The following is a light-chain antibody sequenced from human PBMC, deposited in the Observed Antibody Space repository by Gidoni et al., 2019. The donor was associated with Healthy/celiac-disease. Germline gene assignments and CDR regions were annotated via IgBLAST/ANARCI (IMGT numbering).Light chain of an antibody. J-gene: IGLJ1*01. Sequence: SYELTQPPSGSVSPGPTASITCSGDKLGDKYACWYQQKPGQSPVLVIYQDSKRPSGIPERFSGSNSGNTATLTISGTQAMDEADYYCQAWDSSTFYVFGTGTKVTVL. CDR2: QDS. V-gene: IGLV3-1*01. CDR3: QAWDSSTFYV. CDR1: KLGDKY.